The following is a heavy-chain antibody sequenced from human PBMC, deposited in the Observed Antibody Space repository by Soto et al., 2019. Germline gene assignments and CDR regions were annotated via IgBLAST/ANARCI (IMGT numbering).Heavy chain of an antibody. CDR1: GFTFSSYA. J-gene: IGHJ4*02. CDR2: ISGSGGNT. D-gene: IGHD3-16*01. CDR3: AKDGVRLGAHDYSHY. V-gene: IGHV3-23*01. Sequence: GWSLRLSCAASGFTFSSYAMSWVRQAPEKGLEWVASISGSGGNTYYTDSVRGRFTISRDISKNTLYLQMISLRAEDTAIYYCAKDGVRLGAHDYSHYWGQGTQVTVSS.